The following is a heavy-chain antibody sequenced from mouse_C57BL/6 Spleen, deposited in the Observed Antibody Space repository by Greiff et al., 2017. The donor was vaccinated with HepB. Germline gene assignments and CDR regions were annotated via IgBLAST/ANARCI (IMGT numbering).Heavy chain of an antibody. V-gene: IGHV1-54*01. CDR3: ARDDYDGGDFDY. CDR1: GYAFTNYL. J-gene: IGHJ2*01. CDR2: INPGSGGT. Sequence: VKLQESGAELVRPGTSVKVSCKASGYAFTNYLIEWVKQRPGQGLEWIGVINPGSGGTNYNEKFKGKATLTADKSSSTAYMQLSSLTSEDSAVYFCARDDYDGGDFDYWGQGTTLTVSS. D-gene: IGHD2-4*01.